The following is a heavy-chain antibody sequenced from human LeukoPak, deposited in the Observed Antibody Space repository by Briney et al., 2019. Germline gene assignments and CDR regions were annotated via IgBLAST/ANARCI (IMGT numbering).Heavy chain of an antibody. V-gene: IGHV3-30*02. D-gene: IGHD5-24*01. Sequence: GGSLRLSCAASGFTFSSYGMDWVRQAPGKGLEWVAFIRYDGSNKYYADSVKGRFTISRDKTKNTLYLQMNSLRAEDTAVYYCAKDANPWGWLQGNWFDPWGQGTLVTVSS. J-gene: IGHJ5*02. CDR3: AKDANPWGWLQGNWFDP. CDR2: IRYDGSNK. CDR1: GFTFSSYG.